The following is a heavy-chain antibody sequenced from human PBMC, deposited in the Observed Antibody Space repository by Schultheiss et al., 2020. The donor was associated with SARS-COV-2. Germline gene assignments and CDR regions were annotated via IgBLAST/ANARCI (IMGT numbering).Heavy chain of an antibody. Sequence: GGSLRLSCAASGFTFSSYEMNWVRQAPGKGLEWVSYISSSGSTIYYADSVKGRFTISRDNSKNTLYLQMNSLRAEDTAVYYCARELTTERITMVRGVILYYGMDVWGQGTTVTVSS. J-gene: IGHJ6*02. CDR3: ARELTTERITMVRGVILYYGMDV. V-gene: IGHV3-48*03. CDR2: ISSSGSTI. D-gene: IGHD3-10*01. CDR1: GFTFSSYE.